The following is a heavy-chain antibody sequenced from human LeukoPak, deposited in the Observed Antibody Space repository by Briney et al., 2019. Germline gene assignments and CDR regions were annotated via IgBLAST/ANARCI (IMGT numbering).Heavy chain of an antibody. CDR2: ISSSSSYI. Sequence: PGGSLRLSCAASGFTFSSYSMNWARQAPGKGLEWVSSISSSSSYIYYADSVKGRFTISRDNAKNSLYLQMNSLRAEDTAVYYCARDPKSTGAGTMYLDYWGQGTLVTVSS. CDR1: GFTFSSYS. V-gene: IGHV3-21*01. CDR3: ARDPKSTGAGTMYLDY. J-gene: IGHJ4*02. D-gene: IGHD1-7*01.